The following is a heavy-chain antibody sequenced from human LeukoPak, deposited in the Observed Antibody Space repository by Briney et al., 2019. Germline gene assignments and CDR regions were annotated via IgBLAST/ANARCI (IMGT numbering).Heavy chain of an antibody. CDR3: ARDLRRDIVVVVADDGFDP. J-gene: IGHJ5*02. Sequence: PGGSLRLSCAASGFTFSSYAMSWVRQAPGKGLEWVSAISGSGGSTYYADSVKGRFTISRDNSKNTLYLQMNSLRAEDTALYHCARDLRRDIVVVVADDGFDPWGQGTLVTVSS. D-gene: IGHD2-15*01. CDR2: ISGSGGST. CDR1: GFTFSSYA. V-gene: IGHV3-23*01.